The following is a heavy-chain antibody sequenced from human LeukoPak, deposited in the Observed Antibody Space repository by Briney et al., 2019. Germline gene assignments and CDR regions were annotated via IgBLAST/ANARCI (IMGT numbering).Heavy chain of an antibody. D-gene: IGHD4-17*01. CDR2: IGGGGSTI. J-gene: IGHJ4*02. Sequence: GGSLRLSCAVSGFIFTDYYMSWIRQAPGKGLEWVSYIGGGGSTIYYAGSVKGRFTISRDNSKNTLYLQMNSLRAEDTAVYYCAKKTTVTTSDYWGQGTLVTVSS. CDR1: GFIFTDYY. CDR3: AKKTTVTTSDY. V-gene: IGHV3-11*01.